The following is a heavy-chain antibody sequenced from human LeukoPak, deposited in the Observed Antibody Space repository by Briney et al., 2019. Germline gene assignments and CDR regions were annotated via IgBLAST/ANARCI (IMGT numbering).Heavy chain of an antibody. J-gene: IGHJ3*02. D-gene: IGHD2-15*01. CDR3: ASPGYRGYDAFDI. CDR2: INSDGRST. V-gene: IGHV3-74*01. CDR1: GFTFSSYW. Sequence: GGSLRLSCAASGFTFSSYWMHWVRQAPGKGLAWVSRINSDGRSTIYADSVKGRFTISRDNAKNTLYLQMNSLRAEDTAVYYCASPGYRGYDAFDIWGQGTMVTVSS.